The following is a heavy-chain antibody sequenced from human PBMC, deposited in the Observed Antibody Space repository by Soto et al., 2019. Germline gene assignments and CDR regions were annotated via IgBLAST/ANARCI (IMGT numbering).Heavy chain of an antibody. Sequence: SETLSLTCTVSGGSISSSSYYWGWIRQPPGKGLEWIGSIYYSGSTYYNPSLKSRVTISVDTSKNQFSLKLSSVTAADTAVYYCARHVGLVNYYGSGSYYPNNWFDPWGQGTLVTVSS. CDR2: IYYSGST. J-gene: IGHJ5*02. V-gene: IGHV4-39*01. CDR1: GGSISSSSYY. D-gene: IGHD3-10*01. CDR3: ARHVGLVNYYGSGSYYPNNWFDP.